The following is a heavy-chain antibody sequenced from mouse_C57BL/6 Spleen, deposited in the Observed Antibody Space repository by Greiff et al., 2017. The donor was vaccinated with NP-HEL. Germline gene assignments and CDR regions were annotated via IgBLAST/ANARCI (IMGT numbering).Heavy chain of an antibody. D-gene: IGHD2-1*01. CDR1: GFTFTDYY. J-gene: IGHJ4*01. CDR3: ARSYGNYGYAMDY. V-gene: IGHV7-3*01. CDR2: IRNKANGYTT. Sequence: EVKLVESGGGLVQPGGSLSLSCAASGFTFTDYYMSWVRQPPGKALEWLGFIRNKANGYTTEYSASVKGRFTISRDNSQSILYLQMNALRAEDSATYYCARSYGNYGYAMDYWGQGTSVTVSS.